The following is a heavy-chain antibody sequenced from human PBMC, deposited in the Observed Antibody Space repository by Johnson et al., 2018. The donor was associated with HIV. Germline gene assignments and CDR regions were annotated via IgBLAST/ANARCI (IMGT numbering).Heavy chain of an antibody. CDR3: ARERGYSSVLWKLSEDAFDI. CDR2: IGASGGRT. V-gene: IGHV3-23*04. J-gene: IGHJ3*02. Sequence: VQLVESGGGLVQPGGSLRLSCAASGLTFSNYAMSWVRQGPGQGLAWVSAIGASGGRTFSADSVKGRFTISRDNAKNSLYLQITSLRAEDTAVYYCARERGYSSVLWKLSEDAFDIWGQGTMVTVSA. D-gene: IGHD6-19*01. CDR1: GLTFSNYA.